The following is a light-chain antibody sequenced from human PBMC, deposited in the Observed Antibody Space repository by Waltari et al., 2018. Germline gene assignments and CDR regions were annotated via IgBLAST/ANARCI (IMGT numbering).Light chain of an antibody. CDR1: NIATTS. V-gene: IGLV3-21*04. CDR2: YDN. Sequence: YVVTQPPSVSVTPGQTATLTCGGENIATTSVNWYQQKPGQAPFLVMFYDNDRPAGIPERFSGSNSGNTATLTINWVEAGDEADYHCQVWDDFIDSGVFGGGTRLSVL. CDR3: QVWDDFIDSGV. J-gene: IGLJ3*02.